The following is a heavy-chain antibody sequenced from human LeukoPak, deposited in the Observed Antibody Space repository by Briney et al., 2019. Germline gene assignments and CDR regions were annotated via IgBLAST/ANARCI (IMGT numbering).Heavy chain of an antibody. V-gene: IGHV1-2*02. Sequence: GAAVRVFCRASGYTFTGHYMHLVRQAPGQGLEWMGWINPNSGGTNYAQNFQGRVTIPRDTSISTAYMELSRLRSDDTAVYYCARKVENWGQGTLVTVSS. J-gene: IGHJ4*02. D-gene: IGHD5-24*01. CDR3: ARKVEN. CDR1: GYTFTGHY. CDR2: INPNSGGT.